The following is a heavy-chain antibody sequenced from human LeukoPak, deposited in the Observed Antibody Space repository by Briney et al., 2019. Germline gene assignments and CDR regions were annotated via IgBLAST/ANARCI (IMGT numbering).Heavy chain of an antibody. D-gene: IGHD2/OR15-2a*01. Sequence: PGRSLRLSCAASGFTFSSYGMHWVRQAPGKGLEWVSYISSSSSTIYYADSVKGRFTISRDNAKNSLYLQMNSLRAEDTAVYYCARFLRGPLDIWGQGTMVTVSS. V-gene: IGHV3-48*01. CDR1: GFTFSSYG. CDR2: ISSSSSTI. CDR3: ARFLRGPLDI. J-gene: IGHJ3*02.